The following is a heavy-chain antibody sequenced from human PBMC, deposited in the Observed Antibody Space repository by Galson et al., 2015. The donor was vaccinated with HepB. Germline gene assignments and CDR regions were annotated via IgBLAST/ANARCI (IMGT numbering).Heavy chain of an antibody. Sequence: SLRLSCAASGFTFSSYGMHWVRQAPGKGLEWVAVIWYDGSNKYYADSVKGRFTISRDNSKNTLYLQMNSLRAEDTAVYYCAKDFPPRYYYDSSGVDYWGQGTLVTVSS. CDR1: GFTFSSYG. J-gene: IGHJ4*02. CDR3: AKDFPPRYYYDSSGVDY. D-gene: IGHD3-22*01. CDR2: IWYDGSNK. V-gene: IGHV3-33*06.